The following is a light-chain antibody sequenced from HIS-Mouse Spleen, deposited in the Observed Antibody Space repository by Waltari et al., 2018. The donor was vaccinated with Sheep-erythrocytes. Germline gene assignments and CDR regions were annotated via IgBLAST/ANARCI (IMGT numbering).Light chain of an antibody. Sequence: SYELTQPPSVSVSPGQTASITCSGNKLGDKYACWYQQKPGQSPVLVLYQDSKRPSGIPERFSGSNSGNTATLTISGTQAMDEADYYCQAWDSSTAWNVVFGVGTKLTVL. V-gene: IGLV3-1*01. J-gene: IGLJ2*01. CDR2: QDS. CDR1: KLGDKY. CDR3: QAWDSSTAWNVV.